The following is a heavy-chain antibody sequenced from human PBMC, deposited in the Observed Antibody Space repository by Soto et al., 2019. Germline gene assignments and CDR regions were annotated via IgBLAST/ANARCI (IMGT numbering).Heavy chain of an antibody. CDR3: ARATFKWLPTKAAFDY. Sequence: SQTLSLTCAISGDSVSSNSAAWNWIRQSPPRGLEWLGRTYYRSKWYNDYAVSVKSRITINPDTSKNQFSLQLNSVTPEDTAVYYCARATFKWLPTKAAFDYWGQGTLVTVSS. CDR1: GDSVSSNSAA. CDR2: TYYRSKWYN. J-gene: IGHJ4*02. D-gene: IGHD5-12*01. V-gene: IGHV6-1*01.